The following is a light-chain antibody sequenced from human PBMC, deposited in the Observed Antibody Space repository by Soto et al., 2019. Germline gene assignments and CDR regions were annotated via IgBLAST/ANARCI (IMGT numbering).Light chain of an antibody. CDR1: QSISTW. Sequence: DIQMTQSPSTLSASVGDRVNITCRASQSISTWLAWYQQKPGKAPKFLIYDASSLETGVPSRFSGSGSGTVFTRTISSLQPDDAATYYCQQYSTYLWTFGQGTKVEIK. CDR2: DAS. J-gene: IGKJ1*01. CDR3: QQYSTYLWT. V-gene: IGKV1-5*01.